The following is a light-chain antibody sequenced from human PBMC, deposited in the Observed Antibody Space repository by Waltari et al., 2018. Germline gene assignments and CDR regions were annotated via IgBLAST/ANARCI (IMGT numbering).Light chain of an antibody. Sequence: EIVMTQSPATLSVSPGERATLSCRASQNVHSNLAWYQQRPGQAPRLLVYAVSSTASDVPTRFRASGSGTEFTLTISSLQSEDFAVYYCQQYNDWPQTFGQGTRVEIK. V-gene: IGKV3-15*01. CDR2: AVS. CDR3: QQYNDWPQT. J-gene: IGKJ1*01. CDR1: QNVHSN.